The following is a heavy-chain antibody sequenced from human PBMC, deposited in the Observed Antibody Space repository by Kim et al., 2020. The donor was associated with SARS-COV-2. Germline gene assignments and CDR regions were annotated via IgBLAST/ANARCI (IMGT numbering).Heavy chain of an antibody. CDR3: ARAYGSSWYYYYYMDV. V-gene: IGHV4-30-2*01. J-gene: IGHJ6*03. CDR2: IYHSGST. CDR1: GGSISSGGYS. Sequence: SETLSLTCAVSGGSISSGGYSWSWIRQPPGKGLEWIGYIYHSGSTYYNPSLKSRVTISVDRSKNQFSLKLSSVTAADTAVYYCARAYGSSWYYYYYMDVWGKGTTVTVSS. D-gene: IGHD6-13*01.